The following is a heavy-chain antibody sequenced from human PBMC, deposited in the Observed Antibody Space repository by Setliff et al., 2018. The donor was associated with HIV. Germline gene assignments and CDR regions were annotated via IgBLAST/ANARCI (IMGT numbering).Heavy chain of an antibody. CDR3: ARDIGRDYDTTEDWFDP. V-gene: IGHV3-48*03. CDR1: GFTFSSYE. J-gene: IGHJ5*02. CDR2: ISSSGSTI. Sequence: GGSLRLSCAASGFTFSSYEMNWVRQAPGKGLEWVSYISSSGSTIYYADSVKGRLTISRDNAKNSLYLQMNSLRAEETAVYYCARDIGRDYDTTEDWFDPWGQGTLVTVPQ. D-gene: IGHD3-22*01.